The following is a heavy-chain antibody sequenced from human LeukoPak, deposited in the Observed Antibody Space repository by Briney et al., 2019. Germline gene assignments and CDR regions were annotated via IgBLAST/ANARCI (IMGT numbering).Heavy chain of an antibody. V-gene: IGHV3-23*01. CDR3: VRQLGYCSDGSCYFDY. J-gene: IGHJ4*02. CDR1: GFSFSIYA. Sequence: PGGSLRLFCAASGFSFSIYAMSWVRQVPGRGLEWVAAISSGGGNTYYADSVKGRFPISRDNSKNTLHLQMNSLRAEDTAVYHCVRQLGYCSDGSCYFDYWGQGTLVTVSS. CDR2: ISSGGGNT. D-gene: IGHD2-15*01.